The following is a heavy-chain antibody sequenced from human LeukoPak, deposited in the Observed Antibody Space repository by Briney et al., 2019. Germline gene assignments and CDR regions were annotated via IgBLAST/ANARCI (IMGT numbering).Heavy chain of an antibody. CDR1: GFTFSSSA. V-gene: IGHV3-23*01. CDR2: ISGRGSGGST. CDR3: AKSGYKRFDY. J-gene: IGHJ4*02. D-gene: IGHD5-24*01. Sequence: GGSLRLSCAASGFTFSSSAMSWVRQAPGKGLEWVSNISGRGSGGSTYYADSVKGRFTISRDNSKNTLYLQMNSLRADDPAVYSCAKSGYKRFDYWGQGTLVTVSS.